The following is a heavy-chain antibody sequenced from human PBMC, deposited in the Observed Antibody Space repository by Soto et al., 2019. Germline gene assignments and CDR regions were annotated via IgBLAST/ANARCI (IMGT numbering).Heavy chain of an antibody. CDR1: GFTFSDHY. Sequence: LRLSCAASGFTFSDHYMDWVRQAPGKGLEWVGRTRNKANSYTTEYAASVKGRFTISRDDSKNSLYLQMNSLRAEDTAVYYCAKRTSVPGGHLDDYWGHGTLVTVSS. D-gene: IGHD4-17*01. J-gene: IGHJ4*01. V-gene: IGHV3-72*01. CDR3: AKRTSVPGGHLDDY. CDR2: TRNKANSYTT.